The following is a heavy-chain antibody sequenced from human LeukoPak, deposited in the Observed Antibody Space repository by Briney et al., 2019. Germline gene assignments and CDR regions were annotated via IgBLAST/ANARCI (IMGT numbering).Heavy chain of an antibody. Sequence: GGSLRLSCAASGFTFSSYAMSWVRQAPGKGLEWVSAISGSGGSTYYADSVKGRFTISRDNSKNTLYLQMNSLRAEDTAVYYCAKAVRGYYDSSGYALDYWGQGTLVTVSS. CDR3: AKAVRGYYDSSGYALDY. V-gene: IGHV3-23*01. J-gene: IGHJ4*02. CDR1: GFTFSSYA. CDR2: ISGSGGST. D-gene: IGHD3-22*01.